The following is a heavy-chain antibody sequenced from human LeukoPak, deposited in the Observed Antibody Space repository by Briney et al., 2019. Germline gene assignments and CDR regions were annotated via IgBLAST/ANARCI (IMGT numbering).Heavy chain of an antibody. J-gene: IGHJ4*02. CDR3: VRAMYRGGDCYYYFDH. V-gene: IGHV1-2*02. CDR1: GYTFTDYY. CDR2: INPNSGGT. Sequence: ASVKVSCKASGYTFTDYYMHWVRQAPGQGLEWMGGINPNSGGTKNTQKFQGRVTMTRDTSISTAYMEVSRLRSDDTAVYYCVRAMYRGGDCYYYFDHWGPGTLVTVSS. D-gene: IGHD2-21*02.